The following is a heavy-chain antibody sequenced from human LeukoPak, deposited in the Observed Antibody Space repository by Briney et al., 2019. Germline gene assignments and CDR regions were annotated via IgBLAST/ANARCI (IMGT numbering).Heavy chain of an antibody. D-gene: IGHD3-3*01. CDR3: ARIPRFLEWLLSIYFDY. CDR2: ISPSGDKT. J-gene: IGHJ4*02. Sequence: HTGGSLRLSCAASGFSFTFYGMSWVRQAPGKGLEWVSVISPSGDKTYYADSVKGRFTISKDNSKDTLYLQMNVLRTEDTAIYYCARIPRFLEWLLSIYFDYWGQGTLVTVSS. CDR1: GFSFTFYG. V-gene: IGHV3-23*01.